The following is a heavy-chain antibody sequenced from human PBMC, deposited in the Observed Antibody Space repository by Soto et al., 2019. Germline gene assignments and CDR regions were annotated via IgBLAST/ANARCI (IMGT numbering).Heavy chain of an antibody. CDR1: GFTFSSYA. Sequence: PGGSLRLSCAASGFTFSSYAMHWVRQAPGKGLEWVAVISYDGSNKYYADSVKGRFTISRDNSKNTLYLQMNSLRAEDTAVYYCARDHVAAAGNFDYWGQGTLVTSPQ. V-gene: IGHV3-30-3*01. CDR2: ISYDGSNK. J-gene: IGHJ4*02. CDR3: ARDHVAAAGNFDY. D-gene: IGHD6-13*01.